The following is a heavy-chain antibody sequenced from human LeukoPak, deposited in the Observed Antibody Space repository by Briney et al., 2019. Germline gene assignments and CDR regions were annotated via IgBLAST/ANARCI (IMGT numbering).Heavy chain of an antibody. V-gene: IGHV1-69*05. Sequence: SVKVSCKASGGTFSSYAISWVRQAPGQGLEWMGGIIPIFGTANYAQKFQGRVTITTDESTSTAYMELSSLRSEDTAVNYCARGNCSSTSCYTRNWFDPWGQGTLVTVSS. J-gene: IGHJ5*02. D-gene: IGHD2-2*02. CDR1: GGTFSSYA. CDR2: IIPIFGTA. CDR3: ARGNCSSTSCYTRNWFDP.